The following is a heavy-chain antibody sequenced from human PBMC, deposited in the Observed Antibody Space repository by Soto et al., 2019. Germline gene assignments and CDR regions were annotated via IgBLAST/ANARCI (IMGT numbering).Heavy chain of an antibody. J-gene: IGHJ4*02. D-gene: IGHD3-10*01. V-gene: IGHV5-51*03. CDR2: IYPGDSDT. CDR3: ARRKGSYGSGSHNPLDY. Sequence: PGESLKISCQGSGYSFTTYLIGWVRPLPGKGLEWMGIIYPGDSDTRYSPSFQGLVTISADKSIGTAYLQWSSLKASDTAMYYCARRKGSYGSGSHNPLDYWGQGTLVTVSS. CDR1: GYSFTTYL.